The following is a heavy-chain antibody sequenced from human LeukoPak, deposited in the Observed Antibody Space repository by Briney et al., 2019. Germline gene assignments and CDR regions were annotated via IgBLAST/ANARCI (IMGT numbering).Heavy chain of an antibody. CDR1: GGTFSSYA. J-gene: IGHJ6*03. CDR2: IIPIFGTA. Sequence: SVTVSCKASGGTFSSYAISWVRQAPGQGLEWMGGIIPIFGTANYAQKFQGRVTITADESTSTAYMELSSLRSEDTAVYYCARHAPIAVAGWGYYYYYMDVWGKGTTVTISS. CDR3: ARHAPIAVAGWGYYYYYMDV. V-gene: IGHV1-69*13. D-gene: IGHD6-19*01.